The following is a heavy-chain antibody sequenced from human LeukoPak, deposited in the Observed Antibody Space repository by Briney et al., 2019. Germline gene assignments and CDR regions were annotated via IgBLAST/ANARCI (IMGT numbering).Heavy chain of an antibody. V-gene: IGHV3-66*01. D-gene: IGHD6-19*01. CDR2: IYSGGNT. CDR3: ATRAVAAPY. Sequence: GGSLRLSCAASGFTVGNNHMNWVRQAPGQGLEWVSLIYSGGNTQYADSVKGRFIIFRDSSKNTLYLQMNSLRVEDTAVYYCATRAVAAPYWGQGTLVTVSS. CDR1: GFTVGNNH. J-gene: IGHJ4*02.